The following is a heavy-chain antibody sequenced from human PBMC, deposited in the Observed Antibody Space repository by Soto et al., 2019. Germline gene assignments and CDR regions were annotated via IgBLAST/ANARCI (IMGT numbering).Heavy chain of an antibody. CDR3: GRGRSGQIVVFY. Sequence: SVKVSCKASGGTFSSYAISWVRQAPGQGLEWMGGIIPIFGTANYAQKFQGRVTITADESTSTAYMELSSLRSDDTAVYYCGRGRSGQIVVFYWGQGTPVTVSS. CDR1: GGTFSSYA. J-gene: IGHJ4*02. V-gene: IGHV1-69*13. CDR2: IIPIFGTA. D-gene: IGHD1-26*01.